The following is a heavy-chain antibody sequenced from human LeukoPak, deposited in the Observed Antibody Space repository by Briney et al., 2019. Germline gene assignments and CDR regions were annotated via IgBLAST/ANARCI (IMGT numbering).Heavy chain of an antibody. V-gene: IGHV4-38-2*02. CDR2: IYHGGST. J-gene: IGHJ5*02. CDR3: AREAGGGGSYYSYWFDP. Sequence: PSQTLSLTCTVSGYSISSGYYWGWIRQPPGKGLEWIGNIYHGGSTYYNPSLKSRVTISVDTSKNQFSLKLSSVTAAATAVYYCAREAGGGGSYYSYWFDPWGQGTLVTVSS. D-gene: IGHD1-26*01. CDR1: GYSISSGYY.